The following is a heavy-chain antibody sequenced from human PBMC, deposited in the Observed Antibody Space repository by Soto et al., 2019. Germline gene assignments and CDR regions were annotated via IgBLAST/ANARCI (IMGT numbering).Heavy chain of an antibody. CDR3: ARAPGLYFDY. CDR2: IIPILGIA. Sequence: QVQLVQSGAEVKKPGSSVKVSCKASGGTFSSYTISWVRQAPGQGLEWMGRIIPILGIANYAQKFQGRVTITAEKPTSTAYLELSSLRSEDTAVYYCARAPGLYFDYWGQGTLVTVSS. CDR1: GGTFSSYT. J-gene: IGHJ4*02. V-gene: IGHV1-69*02.